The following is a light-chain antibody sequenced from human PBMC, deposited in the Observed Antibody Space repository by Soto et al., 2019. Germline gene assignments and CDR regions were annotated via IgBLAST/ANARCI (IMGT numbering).Light chain of an antibody. CDR3: QQYYRYPWT. CDR2: DAS. CDR1: QTINSF. Sequence: DIQMTQSPSTLSASVGDRVTTTCRASQTINSFLAWYQQTPGKAPKLLIYDASSLQSGVPSRFSGGGSGTEFTLTISSLQPDDFATFHCQQYYRYPWTFGQGTKVDIK. J-gene: IGKJ1*01. V-gene: IGKV1-5*01.